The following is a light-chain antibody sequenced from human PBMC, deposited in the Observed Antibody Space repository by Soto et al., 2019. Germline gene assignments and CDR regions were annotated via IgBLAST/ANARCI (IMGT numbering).Light chain of an antibody. J-gene: IGKJ1*01. Sequence: EIVLTQSPGTLSLSPGERATLSCSASQSVSSDYLDWYQQKHGQAPRLLVYGAPRTATGIPDRFSGSGSGTDFTLTISRLESEEFAVYYCLKYGSSSSTFGQGTKVELK. CDR2: GAP. V-gene: IGKV3-20*01. CDR1: QSVSSDY. CDR3: LKYGSSSST.